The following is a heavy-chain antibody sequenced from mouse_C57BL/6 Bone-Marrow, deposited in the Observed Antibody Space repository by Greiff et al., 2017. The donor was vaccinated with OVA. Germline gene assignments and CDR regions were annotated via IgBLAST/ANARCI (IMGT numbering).Heavy chain of an antibody. J-gene: IGHJ4*01. CDR2: IWRGGSP. Sequence: VQLQQSGPGLVQPSQSLSITCTVSGFSLTTYGLHRVRQFPGKGLEWLGVIWRGGSPASHAAFMSRLSLTKDNSQSQVFFKMNSLQADDTAIYYCAKIPSITTVVATGAMDYWGQGTSVTVSS. D-gene: IGHD1-1*01. V-gene: IGHV2-5*01. CDR3: AKIPSITTVVATGAMDY. CDR1: GFSLTTYG.